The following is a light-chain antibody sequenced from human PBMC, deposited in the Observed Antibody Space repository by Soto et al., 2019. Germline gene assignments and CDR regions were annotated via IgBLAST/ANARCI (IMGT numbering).Light chain of an antibody. V-gene: IGKV1-39*01. CDR1: QTIIGY. Sequence: VQVTQSPSSLSASIGDSVTITCRASQTIIGYLNWYQQKPGKAPRLLINAASSLQSGVPSRFSGSGSGTDFTLTISSLQPEDFATYYCQQSYTTPRTFGQGTKVDI. J-gene: IGKJ1*01. CDR3: QQSYTTPRT. CDR2: AAS.